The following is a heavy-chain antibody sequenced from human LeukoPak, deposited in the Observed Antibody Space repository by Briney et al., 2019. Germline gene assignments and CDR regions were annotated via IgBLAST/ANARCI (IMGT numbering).Heavy chain of an antibody. CDR3: ARTPSVLRFLEWTYYFDY. D-gene: IGHD3-3*01. J-gene: IGHJ4*02. CDR1: GFTFSSYW. Sequence: GSLRLSCAASGFTFSSYWMSWVRQAPGKGLEWVANIKQDGSEKYYVDSVKGRFTISRDNAKNSLYLQMNSLRAEDTAVYYCARTPSVLRFLEWTYYFDYWGQGTLVTVSS. V-gene: IGHV3-7*01. CDR2: IKQDGSEK.